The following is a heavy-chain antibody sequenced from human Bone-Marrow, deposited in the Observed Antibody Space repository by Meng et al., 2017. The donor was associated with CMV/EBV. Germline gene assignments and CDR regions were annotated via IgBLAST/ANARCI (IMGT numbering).Heavy chain of an antibody. Sequence: VQWVRVGVELKQPGAPGRVSLKVSGYTSSGYYMHWVRQAPGQGLEWMGWINPNSGGTNYGQNFQGRVTMTRDTSISTAYMELSRLRSDDTAVYYCARDLDYGDYESDYCGQGTLVTVSS. CDR1: GYTSSGYY. CDR2: INPNSGGT. D-gene: IGHD4-17*01. J-gene: IGHJ4*02. CDR3: ARDLDYGDYESDY. V-gene: IGHV1-2*02.